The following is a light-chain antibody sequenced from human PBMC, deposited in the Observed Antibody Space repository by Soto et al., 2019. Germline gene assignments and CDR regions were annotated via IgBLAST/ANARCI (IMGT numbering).Light chain of an antibody. V-gene: IGKV3D-20*02. CDR3: QQRGNRPPWT. CDR2: DAS. Sequence: EIVMTQSPATLSLSPGERATLSCRAIQSVSSSYLSWYQQKPGQAPRVLIYDASNRATGIPARFSGSGSGTDFTLTISSLEPEDFAVYYCQQRGNRPPWTFGQGTKVDIK. J-gene: IGKJ1*01. CDR1: QSVSSSY.